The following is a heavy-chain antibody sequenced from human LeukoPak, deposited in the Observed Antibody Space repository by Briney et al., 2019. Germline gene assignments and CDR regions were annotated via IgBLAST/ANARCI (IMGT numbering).Heavy chain of an antibody. D-gene: IGHD5-24*01. Sequence: GGSLRLSCGISGFIFSSSWMNWVRQAPGKGLEWVSSISSPGGNTYYADSVKGRFTISRDNSNNLVYLQMNSLRAEDTAVYYCAKTRNGYTTEYLQHWGQGTLVTVSS. CDR1: GFIFSSSW. J-gene: IGHJ1*01. V-gene: IGHV3-23*01. CDR3: AKTRNGYTTEYLQH. CDR2: ISSPGGNT.